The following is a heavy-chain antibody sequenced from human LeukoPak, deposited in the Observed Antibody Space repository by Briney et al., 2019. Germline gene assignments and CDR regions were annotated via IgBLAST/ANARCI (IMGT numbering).Heavy chain of an antibody. CDR1: GFTFGSFA. CDR3: GKTTAGYSSGQKPAWPVDY. CDR2: IFGSGGSP. D-gene: IGHD5-18*01. V-gene: IGHV3-23*01. J-gene: IGHJ4*02. Sequence: PGGSLRLSCEASGFTFGSFAMYWVRQAPGKGLEWIAGIFGSGGSPHYADSVKGRFTISRDNSKNTVYLQINSLRAEDTAVYYCGKTTAGYSSGQKPAWPVDYWGQGPLVTVSS.